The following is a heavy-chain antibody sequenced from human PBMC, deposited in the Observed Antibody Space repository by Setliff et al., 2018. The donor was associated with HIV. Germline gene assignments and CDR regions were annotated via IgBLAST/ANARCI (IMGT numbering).Heavy chain of an antibody. J-gene: IGHJ6*03. CDR3: ARIFYYYYYMDV. CDR1: GFTFSTTW. V-gene: IGHV3-74*01. Sequence: GGSLRLSCEASGFTFSTTWMYWVRQAPGKGLVWVSRINTDGSSTTHADSVKGRFSISRDNSKNTLYLQMGSLRAEDMAVYYCARIFYYYYYMDVWGKGTTVTVSS. CDR2: INTDGSST.